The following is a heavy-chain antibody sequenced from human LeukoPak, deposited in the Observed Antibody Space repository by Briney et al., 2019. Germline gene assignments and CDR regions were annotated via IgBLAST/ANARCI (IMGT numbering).Heavy chain of an antibody. CDR2: ISSSSSTI. CDR3: ARDNPTYCDFWSGYYLDY. J-gene: IGHJ4*02. D-gene: IGHD3-3*01. CDR1: GFTFSSYS. Sequence: PGGSLRLSCAASGFTFSSYSMNWVRQAPGKGLEWVSYISSSSSTIYYADSVKGRFTISRDNAKNSLYLQMNSLRAEDTAVYYCARDNPTYCDFWSGYYLDYWGQGTLVTVSS. V-gene: IGHV3-48*01.